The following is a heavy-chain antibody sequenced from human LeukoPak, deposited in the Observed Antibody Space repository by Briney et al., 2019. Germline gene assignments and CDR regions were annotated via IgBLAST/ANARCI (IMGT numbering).Heavy chain of an antibody. CDR1: GDPITNSRFY. J-gene: IGHJ4*02. Sequence: SETLSLTCSVSGDPITNSRFYWGWVRQSPGRGLEWIGVIYFSGLTYYNPSLKSPVTLSVDTSRNQFSLKLSSVTAADTAVYYCARRTDGSGSFFFDFWGQGILVSVSS. CDR3: ARRTDGSGSFFFDF. D-gene: IGHD3-10*01. CDR2: IYFSGLT. V-gene: IGHV4-39*01.